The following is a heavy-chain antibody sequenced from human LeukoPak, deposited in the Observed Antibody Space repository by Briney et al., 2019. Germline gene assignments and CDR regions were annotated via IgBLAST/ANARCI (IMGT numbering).Heavy chain of an antibody. V-gene: IGHV3-64*01. D-gene: IGHD6-6*01. J-gene: IGHJ6*03. CDR3: ARDLEEQLADYYYYYMDV. CDR2: INSNGGST. CDR1: GFTFSNYG. Sequence: HPRGSLRLSCAASGFTFSNYGMHWVRQAPGEGLKYVSGINSNGGSTYYANSVKGRFTISRDNSKNTLYLQVGSLSAEDMAAYYCARDLEEQLADYYYYYMDVWGKGTTVTVSS.